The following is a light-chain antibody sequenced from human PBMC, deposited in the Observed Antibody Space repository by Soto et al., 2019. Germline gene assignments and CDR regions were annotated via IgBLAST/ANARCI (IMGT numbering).Light chain of an antibody. J-gene: IGLJ3*02. Sequence: QAVVTQEPSLTVSPGGTVTLTCGSTTGAVTSGHYPDWFQQKAGQAPRTLIYDTNKRHSWNPARFSGSLLGGKAALTLSGAQPEDEADYYCLLSYNGAQVFGGGTKLTVL. CDR2: DTN. CDR3: LLSYNGAQV. V-gene: IGLV7-46*01. CDR1: TGAVTSGHY.